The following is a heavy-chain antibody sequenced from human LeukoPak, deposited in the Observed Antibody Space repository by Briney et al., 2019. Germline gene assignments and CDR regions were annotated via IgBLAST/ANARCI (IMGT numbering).Heavy chain of an antibody. V-gene: IGHV3-48*04. CDR1: GFTFSSYS. J-gene: IGHJ4*02. CDR3: VRQDDYGNYVPFDY. D-gene: IGHD4-11*01. CDR2: ISSSSSTI. Sequence: GGSLRLSCAASGFTFSSYSMNWVRQAPGKGLEWVSYISSSSSTIYYADSVKGRFTISRDNAKNSLYLQMNNLTAEDTALYYCVRQDDYGNYVPFDYWGQGTLVTVSS.